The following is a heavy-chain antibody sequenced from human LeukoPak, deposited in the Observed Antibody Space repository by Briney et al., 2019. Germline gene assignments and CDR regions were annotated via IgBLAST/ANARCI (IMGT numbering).Heavy chain of an antibody. D-gene: IGHD2-15*01. CDR3: ARAPRYCSAGSCYGPRFDY. V-gene: IGHV3-30*03. J-gene: IGHJ4*02. Sequence: GGSLRLSCAVSGFTFSNYGMHWVRQAPGKGLEWVAHILYDASKTHYAESVKGRFTITRDNSKNTLYLQMSSLRAEDTAVFYCARAPRYCSAGSCYGPRFDYWGQGTLVTVSS. CDR1: GFTFSNYG. CDR2: ILYDASKT.